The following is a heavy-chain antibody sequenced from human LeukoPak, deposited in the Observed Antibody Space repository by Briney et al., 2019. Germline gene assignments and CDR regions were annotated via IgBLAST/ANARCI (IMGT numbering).Heavy chain of an antibody. CDR1: GFTFSSYD. D-gene: IGHD2-21*02. V-gene: IGHV3-13*01. CDR2: IGTADDT. J-gene: IGHJ3*02. Sequence: PGGSLRLSCAASGFTFSSYDMHWVRQATGKGLEWVSGIGTADDTYYSGSVKGRFTISRENAKNSMYLQMNSLRAGDTAVYYCARGSVVVTDSDAFDIWGQGTMVTVSS. CDR3: ARGSVVVTDSDAFDI.